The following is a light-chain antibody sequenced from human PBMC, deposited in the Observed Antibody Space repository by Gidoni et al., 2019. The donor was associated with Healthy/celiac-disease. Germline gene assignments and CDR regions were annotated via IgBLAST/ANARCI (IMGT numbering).Light chain of an antibody. V-gene: IGLV1-40*01. CDR2: GDS. Sequence: QSVLTQPPSVFGAPGQRFTISCTGSSSNIGAGYDVHWYQQLTGTTPKLLIYGDSNRPSGVPDRISGSKSGTSASLAISGLQADDEGEYYCQSYDSSLSGSRVFGGGTKLTVL. CDR1: SSNIGAGYD. CDR3: QSYDSSLSGSRV. J-gene: IGLJ3*02.